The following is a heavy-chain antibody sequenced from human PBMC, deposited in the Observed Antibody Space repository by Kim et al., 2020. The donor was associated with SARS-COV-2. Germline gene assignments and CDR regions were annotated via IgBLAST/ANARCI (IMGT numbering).Heavy chain of an antibody. J-gene: IGHJ4*02. D-gene: IGHD5-12*01. Sequence: YADAVKGRFTISRDNSKNTLYLQMNSLRAEDTAVYYCAKRKSYVEMATDGWGQGTLVTVSS. CDR3: AKRKSYVEMATDG. V-gene: IGHV3-23*01.